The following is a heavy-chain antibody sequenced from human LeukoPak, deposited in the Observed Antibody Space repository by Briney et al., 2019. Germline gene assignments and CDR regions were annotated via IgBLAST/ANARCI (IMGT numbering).Heavy chain of an antibody. V-gene: IGHV3-30*03. CDR2: ISYDGSNK. CDR1: GFTFSSYG. D-gene: IGHD3-3*01. Sequence: PGGSLRLSCAASGFTFSSYGMHWVRQAPGKGLEWVAVISYDGSNKYYADSVKGRFTISRDNAKNSLYLQMNSLRAEDTAVYYCARDPYYDFWSGYPSGDYMDVWGKGTTVTVSS. CDR3: ARDPYYDFWSGYPSGDYMDV. J-gene: IGHJ6*03.